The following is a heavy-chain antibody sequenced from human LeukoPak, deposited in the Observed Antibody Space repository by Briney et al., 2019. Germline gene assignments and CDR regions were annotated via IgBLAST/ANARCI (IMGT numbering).Heavy chain of an antibody. V-gene: IGHV4-39*07. D-gene: IGHD2-2*01. CDR3: ARLDIVVVPAGQLRPNWFDP. CDR2: IYYSGST. J-gene: IGHJ5*02. CDR1: GGSISSSSYY. Sequence: SETLSLTCTVSGGSISSSSYYWGWISQPPGKGLEWIGSIYYSGSTYYNPSLKSRVTISVDTSKNQFSLKLSSVTAADTAVYYCARLDIVVVPAGQLRPNWFDPWGQGTLVTVSS.